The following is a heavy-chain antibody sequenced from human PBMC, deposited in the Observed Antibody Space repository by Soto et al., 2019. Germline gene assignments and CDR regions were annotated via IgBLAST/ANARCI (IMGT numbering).Heavy chain of an antibody. D-gene: IGHD2-8*02. V-gene: IGHV3-23*01. Sequence: EVQLLESGGGLVQPGGSLRLSCAASGFAFADYALTWVRQSPGKGLAWVSTFSGSGGPTYYADSVKGRFSISRDNSKNILILQMNSLRVEDMATYYCARDWTGKSCPCLDVWGQGTTVSVSS. CDR3: ARDWTGKSCPCLDV. CDR1: GFAFADYA. J-gene: IGHJ6*02. CDR2: FSGSGGPT.